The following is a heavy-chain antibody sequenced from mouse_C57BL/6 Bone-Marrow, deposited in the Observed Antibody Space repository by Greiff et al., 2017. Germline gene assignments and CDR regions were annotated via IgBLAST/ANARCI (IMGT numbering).Heavy chain of an antibody. J-gene: IGHJ1*03. CDR2: IYPSDSET. CDR1: GYTFTSYW. Sequence: QVQLQQPGAELVRPGSSVKLSCKASGYTFTSYWMDWVKQRPGQGLEWIGNIYPSDSETHYNQKFKDKATLTVDKSSSTAYMQLSSLTSEDSAVYYCARDLDPYWYFDVWGTGTTVIVSS. V-gene: IGHV1-61*01. CDR3: ARDLDPYWYFDV.